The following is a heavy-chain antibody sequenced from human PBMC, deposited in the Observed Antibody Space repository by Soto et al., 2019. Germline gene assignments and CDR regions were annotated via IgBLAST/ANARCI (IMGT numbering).Heavy chain of an antibody. V-gene: IGHV3-30-3*01. CDR3: AREGSRGAPDY. Sequence: QVQLVESGGGVVQPGRSLRLSCAASGFTFSSYAMHWVRQAPGKGLEWVAVISYDGSNKYYADSVKGRFLITRDNSKNTGYQEMNSLRAEDTPVYYCAREGSRGAPDYWGQGTLVTVSS. D-gene: IGHD3-10*01. CDR1: GFTFSSYA. CDR2: ISYDGSNK. J-gene: IGHJ4*02.